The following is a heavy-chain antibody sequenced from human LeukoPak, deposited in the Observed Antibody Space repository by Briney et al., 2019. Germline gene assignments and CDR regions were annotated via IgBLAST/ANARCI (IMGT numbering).Heavy chain of an antibody. Sequence: PSETLSLTCVVSGDSFSSCYYWGWLRPPPGKGLEGLGSIYYSGTTHYNPSLKSRVTISVDTSKNHFSLTLTSATATDTAVYYCARLGYSGSYYKGWYFDLGGRGTLVTVSS. J-gene: IGHJ2*01. CDR3: ARLGYSGSYYKGWYFDL. D-gene: IGHD1-26*01. V-gene: IGHV4-38-2*01. CDR2: IYYSGTT. CDR1: GDSFSSCYY.